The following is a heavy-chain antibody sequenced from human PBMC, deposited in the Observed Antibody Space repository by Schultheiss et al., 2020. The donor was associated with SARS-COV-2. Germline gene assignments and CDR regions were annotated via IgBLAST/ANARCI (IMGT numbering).Heavy chain of an antibody. Sequence: GSLRLSCAVYGGSFSGYYWSWIRQPPGKGLEWIGYIYYSGSTNYNPSLKSRVTISVDTSKNQFSLKLSSVTAADTAVYYCARGPSRVLRFLEGRRGYYYYYMDVWGKGTTVTVSS. CDR2: IYYSGST. D-gene: IGHD3-3*01. CDR3: ARGPSRVLRFLEGRRGYYYYYMDV. J-gene: IGHJ6*03. CDR1: GGSFSGYY. V-gene: IGHV4-59*12.